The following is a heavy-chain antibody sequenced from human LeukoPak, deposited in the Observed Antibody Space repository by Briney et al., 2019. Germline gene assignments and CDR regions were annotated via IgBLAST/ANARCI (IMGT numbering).Heavy chain of an antibody. V-gene: IGHV4-30-2*01. D-gene: IGHD1-26*01. CDR2: IYHSGST. Sequence: SQTLSLTCAVSGGSISSGGYSWSWIRQPPGKGLEWIGYIYHSGSTYYNPSLKSRVTISVDRSKNQFSLKLSSVTAADTAVYYCASSGGDYTPYYYYYYGIDVWGQGTTVTVSS. CDR3: ASSGGDYTPYYYYYYGIDV. CDR1: GGSISSGGYS. J-gene: IGHJ6*02.